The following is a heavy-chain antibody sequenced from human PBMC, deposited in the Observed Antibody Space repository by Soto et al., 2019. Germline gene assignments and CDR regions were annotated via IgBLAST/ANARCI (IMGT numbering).Heavy chain of an antibody. V-gene: IGHV3-74*01. CDR2: SSSDGTMS. Sequence: EVQVVESGGGLVEPGGSLKLSCAGSGFTLSAYRMHWVRQAPGKGLVWISRSSSDGTMSDYADSVKGRFTISRDNAKSTVLLEMSSLRAEDTAVYYCARGDSRVWTYDYHGMDVWGQGTTVIVSS. CDR3: ARGDSRVWTYDYHGMDV. D-gene: IGHD3-16*01. CDR1: GFTLSAYR. J-gene: IGHJ6*02.